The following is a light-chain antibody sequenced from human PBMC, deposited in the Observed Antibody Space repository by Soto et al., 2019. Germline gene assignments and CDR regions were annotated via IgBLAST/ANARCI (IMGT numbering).Light chain of an antibody. CDR2: EDN. V-gene: IGLV2-23*02. Sequence: HSALTQPASVSVSPGQSITIPCTGPSSDVGTYKHVSWYQQEPGKAPKLMIYEDNQRPTGVSDRFSGSRSGNTASLTISELQAEDEADYYCCSQAGRSPFYVFGSGTKVSVL. CDR3: CSQAGRSPFYV. CDR1: SSDVGTYKH. J-gene: IGLJ1*01.